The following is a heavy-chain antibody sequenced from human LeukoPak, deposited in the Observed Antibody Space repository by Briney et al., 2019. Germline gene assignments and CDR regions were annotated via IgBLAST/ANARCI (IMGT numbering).Heavy chain of an antibody. J-gene: IGHJ4*02. V-gene: IGHV4-61*05. Sequence: SETLSLTCTVSGGSISSSSYYWGWIRQPPGKGLEWIGYIYYSGSTNYNPSLKSRVTISVDTSKNQFSLKLSSVTAADTAVYYCAHYGSGSSDYWGQGTLVTVSS. D-gene: IGHD3-10*01. CDR1: GGSISSSSYY. CDR3: AHYGSGSSDY. CDR2: IYYSGST.